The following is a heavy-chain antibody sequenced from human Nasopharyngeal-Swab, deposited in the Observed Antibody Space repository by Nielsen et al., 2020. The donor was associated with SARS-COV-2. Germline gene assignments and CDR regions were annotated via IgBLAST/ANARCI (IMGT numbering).Heavy chain of an antibody. Sequence: WVRQAPGQGLEWMGWINTSTGNPTYAQGFTGRFVFSLDTSASTAYLQISSLKAEDTAVYYCAREGSDGSGPGDFDYWGQGTLVTVSS. J-gene: IGHJ4*02. V-gene: IGHV7-4-1*02. D-gene: IGHD3-10*01. CDR2: INTSTGNP. CDR3: AREGSDGSGPGDFDY.